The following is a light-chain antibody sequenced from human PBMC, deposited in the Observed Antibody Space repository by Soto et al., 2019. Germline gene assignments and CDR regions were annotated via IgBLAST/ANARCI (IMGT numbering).Light chain of an antibody. V-gene: IGKV3-11*01. CDR1: QSVSSY. J-gene: IGKJ1*01. Sequence: EIVLTQSPATLSLSPGERATLSCRASQSVSSYLALYQQKPGQAPRLLIYDASNRATGIPARFSGSGSGTDFTLTISSLEPEDFAVYYCQQRSNWPPGGTFGQGTKVEIK. CDR2: DAS. CDR3: QQRSNWPPGGT.